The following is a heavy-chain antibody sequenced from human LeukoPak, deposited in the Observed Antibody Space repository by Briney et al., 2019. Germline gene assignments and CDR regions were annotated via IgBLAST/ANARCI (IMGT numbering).Heavy chain of an antibody. J-gene: IGHJ4*02. CDR1: GYTFTDYY. CDR3: ARDRGKYSSGWYMLDY. D-gene: IGHD6-19*01. Sequence: ASVKVSCKASGYTFTDYYIHWVRQAPGQGLEWMGWISAYNGNTNYAQKLQGRVTMTTDTSTSTAYMELRSLRSDDTAVYYCARDRGKYSSGWYMLDYWGQGTLVTVSS. CDR2: ISAYNGNT. V-gene: IGHV1-18*04.